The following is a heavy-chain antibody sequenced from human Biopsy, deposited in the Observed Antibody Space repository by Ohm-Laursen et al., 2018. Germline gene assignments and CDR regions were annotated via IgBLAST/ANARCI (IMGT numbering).Heavy chain of an antibody. J-gene: IGHJ4*02. Sequence: SVKVSCKVSGGTFSNYAISWVRQAPGEGLEWMGGIIAVSGLVNYAPKFQGRVSITVDKSTTTAYMKLSNLKSEDTAVYYCATPFQYYDSWGGYPPFDHWGQGTLVTVSS. CDR3: ATPFQYYDSWGGYPPFDH. D-gene: IGHD3-3*01. CDR2: IIAVSGLV. V-gene: IGHV1-69*17. CDR1: GGTFSNYA.